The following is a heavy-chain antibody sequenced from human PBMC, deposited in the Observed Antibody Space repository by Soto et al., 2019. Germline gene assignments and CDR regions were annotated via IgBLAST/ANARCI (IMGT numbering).Heavy chain of an antibody. V-gene: IGHV4-4*07. CDR2: IYTSGST. CDR3: ARKYSSSSWYYGFDY. Sequence: QVQLQESGPGLVKPSETLSLTCTVSGGSISSYYWSWIRQPAGKGLEWIGRIYTSGSTNYNPSLKSRVTMSVDTAKNQFTLKLSSVTAADTAVYYCARKYSSSSWYYGFDYLGQGTLVTVSS. D-gene: IGHD6-13*01. CDR1: GGSISSYY. J-gene: IGHJ4*02.